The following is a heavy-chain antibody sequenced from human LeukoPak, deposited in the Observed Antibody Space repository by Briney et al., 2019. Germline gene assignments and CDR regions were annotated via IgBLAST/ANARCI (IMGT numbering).Heavy chain of an antibody. J-gene: IGHJ6*02. CDR1: GYTLTELS. Sequence: ASVKVSCKVFGYTLTELSMHWVRQAPGKGLEWMGGFDPEDGETIYAQKFQGRVTMTEDTSTDTAYMELSSLRSEDTAVYYCATTTVTGYGMDVWGQGTTVTVSS. CDR3: ATTTVTGYGMDV. D-gene: IGHD4-17*01. CDR2: FDPEDGET. V-gene: IGHV1-24*01.